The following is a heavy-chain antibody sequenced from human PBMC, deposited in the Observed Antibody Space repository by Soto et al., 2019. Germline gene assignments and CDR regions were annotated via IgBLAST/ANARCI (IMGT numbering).Heavy chain of an antibody. J-gene: IGHJ3*02. V-gene: IGHV4-59*08. CDR3: TRHNSGDYILGITNAFDI. CDR1: GGSISSYY. Sequence: SETLSLTCTVSGGSISSYYWSWIRQPPGKGLEWIGYIYYSGSTNYNPSLKSRVTISVDTSKNQFSLKLSSVTAADRAVYYCTRHNSGDYILGITNAFDIWGQGTMVTVSS. D-gene: IGHD3-16*01. CDR2: IYYSGST.